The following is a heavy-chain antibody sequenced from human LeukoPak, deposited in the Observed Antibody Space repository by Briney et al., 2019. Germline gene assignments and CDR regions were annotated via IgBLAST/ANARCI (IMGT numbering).Heavy chain of an antibody. V-gene: IGHV4-4*07. D-gene: IGHD4-17*01. CDR2: IYTSGST. Sequence: PSETLSLTCTVSGGSISSYYWSWIRQPAGKGLEWIGRIYTSGSTNYNPSLKSRVTMSVDTSKNLFSLKLSSVTAADTAVYYCARYYGDYGSSWFDPWGQGTLVTVSS. J-gene: IGHJ5*02. CDR3: ARYYGDYGSSWFDP. CDR1: GGSISSYY.